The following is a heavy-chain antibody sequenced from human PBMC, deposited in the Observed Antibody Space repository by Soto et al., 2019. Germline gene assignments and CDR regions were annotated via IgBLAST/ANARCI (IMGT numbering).Heavy chain of an antibody. Sequence: QVQLVQSGAEVKKPGASVNVSCKIKTSGHTFPSYNVHWVRQAPGQGLEWMGIINPSGDSTTYAQKVQGRVSMTRDSSTTTVYMELSSLRSEDTAVYYCARDAWGPDYWGQGTLVTVSS. V-gene: IGHV1-46*01. J-gene: IGHJ4*02. CDR3: ARDAWGPDY. CDR1: GHTFPSYN. D-gene: IGHD7-27*01. CDR2: INPSGDST.